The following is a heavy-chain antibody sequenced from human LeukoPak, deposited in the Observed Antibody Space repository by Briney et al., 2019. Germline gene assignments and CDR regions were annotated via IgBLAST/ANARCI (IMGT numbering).Heavy chain of an antibody. Sequence: GGSLRLSCVVSGISLSNYAMTWVRQTPGKGLEWVSYISERGGSTTYADSVKGRFTISRDTSLNTLYLQMNNLRAEDTAVYFCAKRGVVIRGILVIGYHQEAYHYDFWGQGVLVTVSS. CDR1: GISLSNYA. V-gene: IGHV3-23*01. CDR3: AKRGVVIRGILVIGYHQEAYHYDF. CDR2: ISERGGST. J-gene: IGHJ4*02. D-gene: IGHD3-10*01.